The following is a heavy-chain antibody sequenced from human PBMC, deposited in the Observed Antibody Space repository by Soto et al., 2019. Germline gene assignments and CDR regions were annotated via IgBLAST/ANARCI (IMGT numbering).Heavy chain of an antibody. CDR2: VIPIFGTA. D-gene: IGHD3-22*01. CDR3: ARDLYYYDSSGYFDY. V-gene: IGHV1-69*01. J-gene: IGHJ4*02. Sequence: QVQLVQSGAEVKKPGSSVKVSCKASAGTFSSYAISWVRQAPGQGLECMGGVIPIFGTANYAQKFQGRVTITADESTSTAYMELSSLRSEDTAVYYCARDLYYYDSSGYFDYWGQGTLVTVSS. CDR1: AGTFSSYA.